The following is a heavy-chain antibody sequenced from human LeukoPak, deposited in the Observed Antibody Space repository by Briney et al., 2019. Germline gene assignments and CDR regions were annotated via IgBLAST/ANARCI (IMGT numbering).Heavy chain of an antibody. CDR3: ARDLRYCSGGSCYRLDALDI. CDR1: GFTFSSYW. D-gene: IGHD2-15*01. V-gene: IGHV3-48*04. J-gene: IGHJ3*02. Sequence: GGSLRLSCAASGFTFSSYWMSWVRQAPGKGLEWVSYISSSSSTIYYADSVKGRFTISRDNAKNSLYLQMNSLRAEDTAVYYCARDLRYCSGGSCYRLDALDIWGQGTMVTVSS. CDR2: ISSSSSTI.